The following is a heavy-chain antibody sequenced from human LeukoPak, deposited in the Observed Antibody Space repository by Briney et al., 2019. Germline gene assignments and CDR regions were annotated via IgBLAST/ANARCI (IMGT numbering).Heavy chain of an antibody. J-gene: IGHJ4*02. CDR3: ARVAYDSWSGYTFEY. D-gene: IGHD3-3*01. Sequence: SETLSLTCTVSGGSISSYYWSWIRQPPGKGLEWIGYIYYSGSTNYNPSLKSRVTISVDTSKNQFSLKLSSVTAADTAVYYCARVAYDSWSGYTFEYWGQGALVTVSS. V-gene: IGHV4-59*01. CDR2: IYYSGST. CDR1: GGSISSYY.